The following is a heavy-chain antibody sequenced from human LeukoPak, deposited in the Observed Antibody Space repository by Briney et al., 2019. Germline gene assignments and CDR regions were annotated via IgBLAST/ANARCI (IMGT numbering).Heavy chain of an antibody. CDR3: ARRPPPGYCSSTSCSVG. J-gene: IGHJ4*02. CDR2: IYSGGST. CDR1: GFTVSSNY. V-gene: IGHV3-66*04. D-gene: IGHD2-2*03. Sequence: GGSLRLSCAASGFTVSSNYMSWVRQAPGKGLEWVSVIYSGGSTYYADSVKGRFTISRDNSKNTLYLQVNSLRAEDTAVYYCARRPPPGYCSSTSCSVGWGQGTLVTVSS.